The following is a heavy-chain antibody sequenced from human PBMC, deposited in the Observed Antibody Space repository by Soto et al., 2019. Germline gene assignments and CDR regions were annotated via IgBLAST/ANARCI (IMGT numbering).Heavy chain of an antibody. Sequence: GGSLRLSFASSGFTVSSYGMHWVRQAPGKGLEWVAVIWYYGSNKYYADSVKCRFTISRDNSKNTLYLKMNSLRAEDTAVYYCARVGGGSGSPYYYGMDVWGQGTTVTVSS. CDR3: ARVGGGSGSPYYYGMDV. V-gene: IGHV3-33*01. CDR2: IWYYGSNK. CDR1: GFTVSSYG. J-gene: IGHJ6*02. D-gene: IGHD3-10*01.